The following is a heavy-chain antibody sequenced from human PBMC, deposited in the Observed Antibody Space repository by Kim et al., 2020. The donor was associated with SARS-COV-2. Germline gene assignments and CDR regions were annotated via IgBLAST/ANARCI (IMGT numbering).Heavy chain of an antibody. J-gene: IGHJ6*02. D-gene: IGHD3-10*01. CDR3: ARGEEVITMVRTPDYGMDV. CDR2: ISSSSSTI. V-gene: IGHV3-48*04. Sequence: GGSLRLSCAASGFTFSSYSMNWVRQAPGKGLEWVSYISSSSSTIYYADSVKGRFTISRDNAKNSLYLQMNSLRAEDTAVYYCARGEEVITMVRTPDYGMDVWGQGTTVTVSS. CDR1: GFTFSSYS.